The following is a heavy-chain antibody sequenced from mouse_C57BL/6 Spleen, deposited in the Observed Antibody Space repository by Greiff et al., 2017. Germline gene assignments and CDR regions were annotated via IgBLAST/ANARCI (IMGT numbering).Heavy chain of an antibody. CDR3: TRPYYYGSSYHAY. CDR1: GYTFTDYE. J-gene: IGHJ3*01. D-gene: IGHD1-1*01. V-gene: IGHV1-15*01. CDR2: IDPETGGT. Sequence: QVQLQQSGAELVRPGASVTLSYKASGYTFTDYEMHWVKQTPVHGLEWIGAIDPETGGTAYNQKFKGKAILTADKSSSTAYMELRSLTSEDSAVYYCTRPYYYGSSYHAYWGQGTLVTVSA.